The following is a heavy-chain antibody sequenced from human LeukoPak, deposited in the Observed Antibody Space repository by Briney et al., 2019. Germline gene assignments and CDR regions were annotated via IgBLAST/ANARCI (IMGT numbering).Heavy chain of an antibody. CDR1: GFMFSSYG. Sequence: GGSLRLSCAASGFMFSSYGMHWVRQSPGKGLEWAALIWSDGTHETYADSVKGRFTISRDNSKNTLYLQMDSLRAEDTAVFFCAREGGSGTYSGNFDYWGQGTLVTVSS. CDR2: IWSDGTHE. V-gene: IGHV3-33*01. J-gene: IGHJ4*02. D-gene: IGHD3-10*01. CDR3: AREGGSGTYSGNFDY.